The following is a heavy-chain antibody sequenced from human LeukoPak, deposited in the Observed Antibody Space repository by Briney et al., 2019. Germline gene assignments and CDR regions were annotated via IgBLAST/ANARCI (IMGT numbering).Heavy chain of an antibody. CDR3: TTGPYCGGDCYPPFDY. CDR2: ISSSGSTI. D-gene: IGHD2-21*02. Sequence: GGSLRLSCAASGFTFSDYYMSWIRQAPGKGLEWVSYISSSGSTINYADSVKGRFTISRDSAKKSLFLQMNSLRAEDTAVYYCTTGPYCGGDCYPPFDYWGQGTLVTVSS. V-gene: IGHV3-11*01. CDR1: GFTFSDYY. J-gene: IGHJ4*02.